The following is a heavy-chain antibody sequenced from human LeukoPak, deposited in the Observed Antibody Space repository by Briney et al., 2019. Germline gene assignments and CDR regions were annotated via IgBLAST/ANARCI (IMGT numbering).Heavy chain of an antibody. V-gene: IGHV4-34*01. CDR3: ARGLSIELYYCYYYMDV. D-gene: IGHD2/OR15-2a*01. CDR1: GGTFSGYF. Sequence: SETLSLTCAVYGGTFSGYFWSWIRQPPGKGLEWIGEITHSGSTNYNPSLKSRVTISADTSKNQFSLKVDSVTAADTAVYYCARGLSIELYYCYYYMDVWGKGTTVTVSS. CDR2: ITHSGST. J-gene: IGHJ6*03.